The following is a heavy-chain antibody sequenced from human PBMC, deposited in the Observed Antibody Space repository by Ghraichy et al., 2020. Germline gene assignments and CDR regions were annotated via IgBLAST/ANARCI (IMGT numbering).Heavy chain of an antibody. CDR1: GGSISSSSYY. CDR3: ASHPPWASCPYCYYYYMDV. J-gene: IGHJ6*03. V-gene: IGHV4-39*01. D-gene: IGHD2-2*01. Sequence: SETLSLTCTVSGGSISSSSYYWGWIRQPPGKGLEWIGSIYYSGSTYYNPSLKSRVTISVDTSKNQFSLKLSSVTAADTAVYYCASHPPWASCPYCYYYYMDVWGKGTTVTVSS. CDR2: IYYSGST.